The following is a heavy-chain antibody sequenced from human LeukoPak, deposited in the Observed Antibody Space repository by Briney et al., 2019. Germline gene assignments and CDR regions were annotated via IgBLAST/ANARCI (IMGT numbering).Heavy chain of an antibody. CDR2: MYYGGST. J-gene: IGHJ3*02. CDR1: GGSISSSSYY. CDR3: ARGDTMIVVITEKLNGFDI. Sequence: PSETLSLTCTVSGGSISSSSYYWGWIRQPPGKGLEWIGSMYYGGSTYYNPSLKSRVSISVDTSKNQFSLKLNSVTAADTAVYYCARGDTMIVVITEKLNGFDIWGQGTMVTVSS. V-gene: IGHV4-39*07. D-gene: IGHD3-22*01.